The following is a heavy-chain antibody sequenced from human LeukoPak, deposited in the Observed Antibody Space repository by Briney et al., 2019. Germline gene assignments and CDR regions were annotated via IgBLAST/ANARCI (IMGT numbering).Heavy chain of an antibody. D-gene: IGHD3-10*01. CDR3: ARDLYGSGSGYFDY. J-gene: IGHJ4*02. V-gene: IGHV4-31*03. Sequence: SETLSLTCTVSGGSISSGGYYWSWIRQHPGKGLEWIGYIYYSGRTYCNPSLKSRVTISVDTSKNQFSLNLSSVTAADTAVYYCARDLYGSGSGYFDYWGQGTLVTVSS. CDR1: GGSISSGGYY. CDR2: IYYSGRT.